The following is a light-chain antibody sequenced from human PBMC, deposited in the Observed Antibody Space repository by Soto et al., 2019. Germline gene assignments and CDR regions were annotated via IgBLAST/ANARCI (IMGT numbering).Light chain of an antibody. J-gene: IGLJ2*01. Sequence: QCVLTQPPSASGTPGQRVTISCSGSSSNIGSNYVYWYQQLPGTAPKLLIYRNNQRPSGVPDRFSGSKSGTSASLAISGLRSEDEADYYCAAWDDSLSALVFGGGTKLTVL. CDR2: RNN. V-gene: IGLV1-47*01. CDR3: AAWDDSLSALV. CDR1: SSNIGSNY.